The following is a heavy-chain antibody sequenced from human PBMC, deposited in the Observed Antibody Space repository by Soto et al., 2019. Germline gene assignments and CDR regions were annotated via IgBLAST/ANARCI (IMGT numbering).Heavy chain of an antibody. D-gene: IGHD3-10*01. V-gene: IGHV1-3*01. CDR2: INAGNGNT. CDR3: ARDMGFGLSDF. J-gene: IGHJ4*02. Sequence: GQRLEWMGWINAGNGNTKYSQKFQGRVTITRDTSATTAYMELSSLRSEDTAVYYCARDMGFGLSDFWGQGTQVTVYS.